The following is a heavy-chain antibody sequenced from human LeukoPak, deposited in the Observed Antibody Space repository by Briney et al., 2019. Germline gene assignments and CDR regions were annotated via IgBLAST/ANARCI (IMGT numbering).Heavy chain of an antibody. Sequence: PGGSLRLSCAASGFSVSGIHMNWDRQAPGKDLEWVSGLYSGGATYHADSVKGRFTISRDNSKNTLYLQMNSLRAEDTAVYSCAKSLLRYCSSTSCSFFDSWGQGTLVTVSS. CDR2: LYSGGAT. CDR1: GFSVSGIH. J-gene: IGHJ4*02. V-gene: IGHV3-53*01. CDR3: AKSLLRYCSSTSCSFFDS. D-gene: IGHD2-2*01.